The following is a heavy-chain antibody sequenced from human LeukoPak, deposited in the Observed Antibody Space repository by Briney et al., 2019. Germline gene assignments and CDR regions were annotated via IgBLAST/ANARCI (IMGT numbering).Heavy chain of an antibody. CDR1: GGSFSGYY. J-gene: IGHJ4*02. V-gene: IGHV4-34*01. D-gene: IGHD5-12*01. CDR2: INHSGST. CDR3: ARDIPTQWPRTSGYFDY. Sequence: PSGTLSLTCAVYGGSFSGYYWSWIRQPPGKGLEWIGEINHSGSTNYNPSLKSRVTISVDTSKNQFSLKLSSVTAADTAVYYCARDIPTQWPRTSGYFDYWGQGTLVTVSS.